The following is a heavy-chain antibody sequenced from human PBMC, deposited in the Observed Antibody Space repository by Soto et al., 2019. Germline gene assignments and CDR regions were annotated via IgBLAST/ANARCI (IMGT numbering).Heavy chain of an antibody. D-gene: IGHD2-2*01. CDR2: INHSGST. CDR1: GGSFSGYY. J-gene: IGHJ4*02. CDR3: ARVPSSGGCSSTSCYAGDHFDY. V-gene: IGHV4-34*01. Sequence: PSESLSLTCAVYGGSFSGYYWSWIRQPPGKGLEWIGEINHSGSTNYNPSLKSRVTISVDTSKNQFSLKLSSVTAADTAVYYCARVPSSGGCSSTSCYAGDHFDYWGQGTLVTSPQ.